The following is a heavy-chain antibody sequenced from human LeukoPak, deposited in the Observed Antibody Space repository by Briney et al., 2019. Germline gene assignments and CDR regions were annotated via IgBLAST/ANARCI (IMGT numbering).Heavy chain of an antibody. V-gene: IGHV1-2*02. CDR1: GYTFTGYY. CDR3: ARDRNSFYYGSGSYLIDY. Sequence: ASVKVSCKASGYTFTGYYMHWVRQAPGQGLEWMGWINLNNGRINYAQNFQGRVTMTRDTSISTAYMELSRLRSDDTAVYYCARDRNSFYYGSGSYLIDYWGQGTLVTVSS. J-gene: IGHJ4*02. D-gene: IGHD3-10*01. CDR2: INLNNGRI.